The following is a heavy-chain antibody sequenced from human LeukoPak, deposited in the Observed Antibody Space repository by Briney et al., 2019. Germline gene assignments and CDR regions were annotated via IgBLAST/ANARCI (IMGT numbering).Heavy chain of an antibody. CDR3: ASRAVAGVFDY. CDR2: IYYSGSP. Sequence: SETLSLTCTVSGGSISSSNYYWGWIRQPPGKGLEWIGSIYYSGSPYYNPSLKSRVTISVDTSKNQFSLKLSSVTAADTAVYYCASRAVAGVFDYWGQGTLVTVSS. J-gene: IGHJ4*02. D-gene: IGHD6-19*01. V-gene: IGHV4-39*07. CDR1: GGSISSSNYY.